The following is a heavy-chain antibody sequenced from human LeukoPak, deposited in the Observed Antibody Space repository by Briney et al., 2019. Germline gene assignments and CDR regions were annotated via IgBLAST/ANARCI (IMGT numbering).Heavy chain of an antibody. J-gene: IGHJ4*02. CDR2: IYYSGST. Sequence: ASETLSLTCTVSGGSISSYYWSWVRQPPGKGLEWIGYIYYSGSTNYNPSLKSRVTISVKTSKNQFSLKLRSVTAADTAVYYCARVTGYTIEDYFDYWGQGTLVTVSS. V-gene: IGHV4-59*01. CDR3: ARVTGYTIEDYFDY. D-gene: IGHD3-9*01. CDR1: GGSISSYY.